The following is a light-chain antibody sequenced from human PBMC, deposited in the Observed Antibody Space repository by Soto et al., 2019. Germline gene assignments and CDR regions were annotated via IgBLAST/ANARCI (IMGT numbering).Light chain of an antibody. Sequence: SYELTQPSSVSVSPGQTARITCSGDVLAKKYARGFQQKPGQAPVLVIYKDSERPSGIPERFSGSSSGTTVTLTISGAQVEDEADYYCYSAADNLVVFGGGTKLTVL. CDR2: KDS. CDR1: VLAKKY. J-gene: IGLJ2*01. V-gene: IGLV3-27*01. CDR3: YSAADNLVV.